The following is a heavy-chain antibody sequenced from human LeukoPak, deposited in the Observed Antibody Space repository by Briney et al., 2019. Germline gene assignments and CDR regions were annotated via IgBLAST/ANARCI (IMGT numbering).Heavy chain of an antibody. CDR3: AKDRSGTGYYYYYMDV. J-gene: IGHJ6*03. CDR2: IRYDGSNK. Sequence: QAGGSLRLSCVASGLRFTDYSMNWVRQAPGKGLEWVAFIRYDGSNKCYADSVKGRFTISRDNSKNTLYLQMNSLRAEDTAVYYCAKDRSGTGYYYYYMDVWGKGTTVTVSS. V-gene: IGHV3-30*02. CDR1: GLRFTDYS. D-gene: IGHD1-1*01.